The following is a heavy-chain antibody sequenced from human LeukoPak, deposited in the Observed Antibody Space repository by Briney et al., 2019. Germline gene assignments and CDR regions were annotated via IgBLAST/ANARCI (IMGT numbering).Heavy chain of an antibody. CDR3: ASGGYIHAYAMKGGWFDP. J-gene: IGHJ5*02. CDR2: IYYSGNT. CDR1: GGSISSSSYY. Sequence: PSETLSLTCTVSGGSISSSSYYWGWIRQPPGRGLEWIGTIYYSGNTYSNSSLKSRVTISVDTSKNQFSLKLSSVTAADTAVYYCASGGYIHAYAMKGGWFDPWGQGTLVTVSS. D-gene: IGHD5-18*01. V-gene: IGHV4-39*07.